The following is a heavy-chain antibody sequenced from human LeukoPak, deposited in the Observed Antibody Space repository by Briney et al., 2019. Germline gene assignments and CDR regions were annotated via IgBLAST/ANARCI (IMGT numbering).Heavy chain of an antibody. Sequence: PSETLSLTCTVSGGSISIYYWSWIRQPPGKGLEWIGYIYYSGSTNYNPSLKSRVTISVDTSKNQFSLKLSSVTAADTAVYYCARGDSSSWITRGNWFDPWGQGTLVTVSS. CDR3: ARGDSSSWITRGNWFDP. J-gene: IGHJ5*02. CDR2: IYYSGST. CDR1: GGSISIYY. V-gene: IGHV4-59*01. D-gene: IGHD6-6*01.